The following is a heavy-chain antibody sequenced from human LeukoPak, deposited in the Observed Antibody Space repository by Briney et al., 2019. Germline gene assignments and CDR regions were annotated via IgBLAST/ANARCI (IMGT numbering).Heavy chain of an antibody. D-gene: IGHD5-18*01. V-gene: IGHV3-33*01. Sequence: GGSLRLSCAASGFTFSSYGMHWVRQAPGKGLEWVAVIWYDGSNKYYADSVKGRFTISRDNSKNTLCLQMNSLRAEDTAVYYCARGADPGQLWIPFDYWGQGTLVTVSS. CDR3: ARGADPGQLWIPFDY. CDR1: GFTFSSYG. CDR2: IWYDGSNK. J-gene: IGHJ4*02.